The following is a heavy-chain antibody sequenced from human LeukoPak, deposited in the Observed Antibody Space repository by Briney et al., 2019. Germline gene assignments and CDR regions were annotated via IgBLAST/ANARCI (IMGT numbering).Heavy chain of an antibody. J-gene: IGHJ6*02. CDR2: ISSSSSTI. CDR3: ASTTIIAAAGTEYYYGMDV. V-gene: IGHV3-48*01. Sequence: GRSLRLSCAASGFTFSSYSMNWVRQAPGKGLEWVSYISSSSSTIYYADSVKGRFTISRDNSKNTLYLQMNSLRAEDTAVYYCASTTIIAAAGTEYYYGMDVWGQGTTVTVSS. CDR1: GFTFSSYS. D-gene: IGHD6-13*01.